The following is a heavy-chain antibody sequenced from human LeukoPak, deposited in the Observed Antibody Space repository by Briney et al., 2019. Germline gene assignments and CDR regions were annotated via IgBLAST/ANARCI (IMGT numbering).Heavy chain of an antibody. D-gene: IGHD5-12*01. J-gene: IGHJ4*02. Sequence: ASVKLSCKASGYTFTSYGISWVRQAPGQGLEWMAWISAYNGNTNYAQKLKGRVTITTDTSTSTAYMELRSLRSDDTAVYYCARDNVHSGYDYVPREFDYWGQGTLVTVSS. CDR2: ISAYNGNT. V-gene: IGHV1-18*01. CDR1: GYTFTSYG. CDR3: ARDNVHSGYDYVPREFDY.